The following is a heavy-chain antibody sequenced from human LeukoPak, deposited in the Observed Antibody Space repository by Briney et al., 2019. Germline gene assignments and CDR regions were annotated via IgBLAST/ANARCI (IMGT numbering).Heavy chain of an antibody. J-gene: IGHJ4*02. CDR2: INYSGST. V-gene: IGHV4-59*08. CDR3: ARRTYSDYIVFNY. CDR1: GGSISSYY. Sequence: PSETLSLTCTVSGGSISSYYWSWIRQPAGKGLEWIGYINYSGSTNYNPSLKSRVTISTDTSKNQFSLKLSSVTAADTAVYYCARRTYSDYIVFNYWGQGTLVTVSS. D-gene: IGHD4-11*01.